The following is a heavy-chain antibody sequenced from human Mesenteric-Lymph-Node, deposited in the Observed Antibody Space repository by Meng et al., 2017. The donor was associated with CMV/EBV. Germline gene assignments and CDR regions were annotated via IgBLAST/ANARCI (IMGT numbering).Heavy chain of an antibody. J-gene: IGHJ4*02. D-gene: IGHD4-17*01. V-gene: IGHV3-7*01. CDR1: GFTVSSNY. CDR2: IKQDGSEK. CDR3: ASSYYGDYALYFDY. Sequence: GGSLRLSCAASGFTVSSNYMSWVRQAPGKGLEWVANIKQDGSEKYYVDSVKGRFTISRDNAKNSLYLQMNSLRAEDTAVYYCASSYYGDYALYFDYWGQGTLVTVSS.